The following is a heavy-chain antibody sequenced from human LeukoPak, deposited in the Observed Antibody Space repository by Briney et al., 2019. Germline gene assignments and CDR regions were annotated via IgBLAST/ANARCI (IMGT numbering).Heavy chain of an antibody. V-gene: IGHV3-21*01. J-gene: IGHJ5*02. Sequence: PGGSLRLSCAASGFTFSSYSMNWVPQAPGKGLEWVSSIRSSSSYIYYADSVQGRFTISRYNAKNSLYMPMNSLRAEETAVYYCAREGVVLEWSPQGLWFNPWGQGTLVTVSS. CDR1: GFTFSSYS. CDR3: AREGVVLEWSPQGLWFNP. D-gene: IGHD3-3*01. CDR2: IRSSSSYI.